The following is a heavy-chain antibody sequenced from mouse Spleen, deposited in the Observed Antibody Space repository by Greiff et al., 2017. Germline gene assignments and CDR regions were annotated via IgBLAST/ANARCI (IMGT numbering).Heavy chain of an antibody. V-gene: IGHV3-6*01. D-gene: IGHD1-1*01. J-gene: IGHJ3*01. Sequence: EVKLMESGPGLVKPSQSLSLTCSVTGYSITSCYYWNWIRQSPGNKLELMGYISYDGSNNYNPSFKNRISITRDTSKNQFFLKLNSVTTEDTATYYCARDDYYGSSSPIAYWGQGTLVTVSA. CDR3: ARDDYYGSSSPIAY. CDR1: GYSITSCYY. CDR2: ISYDGSN.